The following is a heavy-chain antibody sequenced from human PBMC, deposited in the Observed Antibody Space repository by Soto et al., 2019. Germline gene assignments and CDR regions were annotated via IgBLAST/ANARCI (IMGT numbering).Heavy chain of an antibody. CDR3: ARVFITMVRAVSPDAFDI. D-gene: IGHD3-10*01. CDR2: IYSGGST. Sequence: HPGGSLRLSCAASGFTVSSNYMSWVRQAPGKGLEWVSVIYSGGSTYYADSVKGRFTISRDNSKNTLYLQMNSLRAEDTAVYYCARVFITMVRAVSPDAFDIWGEVTTVTVS. J-gene: IGHJ3*02. V-gene: IGHV3-53*01. CDR1: GFTVSSNY.